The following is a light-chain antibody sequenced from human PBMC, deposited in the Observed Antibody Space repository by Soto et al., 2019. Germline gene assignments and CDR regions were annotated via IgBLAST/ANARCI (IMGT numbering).Light chain of an antibody. J-gene: IGLJ3*02. CDR2: GNT. Sequence: QSVLTQPPSVSGAPGQRVTISCTGSSSNIGAGYDVHWYQQLPGTAPKLLIYGNTDRPSGVPDRFSGSKSGTSVSLAITGLQADDEADYYCQSYDRSLTGAVFGGGTKLTVL. V-gene: IGLV1-40*01. CDR3: QSYDRSLTGAV. CDR1: SSNIGAGYD.